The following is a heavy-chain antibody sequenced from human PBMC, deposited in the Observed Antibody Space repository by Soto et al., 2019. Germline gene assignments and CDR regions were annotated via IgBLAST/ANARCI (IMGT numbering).Heavy chain of an antibody. CDR1: GFTFSSYA. V-gene: IGHV3-23*01. D-gene: IGHD6-13*01. CDR3: AKPRNSSPGNYYYGMDV. CDR2: ISGSGGST. J-gene: IGHJ6*02. Sequence: QSGGSLRLSCAASGFTFSSYAMSWVRQAPGKGLEWVSAISGSGGSTYYADSVKGRFTISRDNSKNTLYLQMNSLRAEDTAVYYCAKPRNSSPGNYYYGMDVWGQGTTVTVSS.